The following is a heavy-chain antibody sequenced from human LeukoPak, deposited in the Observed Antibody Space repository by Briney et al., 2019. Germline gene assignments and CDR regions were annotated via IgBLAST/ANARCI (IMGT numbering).Heavy chain of an antibody. CDR3: AHGSGFYFEY. Sequence: VNLGGSLRLSCAASGFTFSNAYMNWVRQAPGKGLEWVGLIKSKTDGGTTDFAAPVKGRFTISRDVSKNLLYLQMNSLTSEDTAVYFCAHGSGFYFEYWGQGTLVTVSS. J-gene: IGHJ4*02. V-gene: IGHV3-15*07. CDR2: IKSKTDGGTT. CDR1: GFTFSNAY. D-gene: IGHD3-22*01.